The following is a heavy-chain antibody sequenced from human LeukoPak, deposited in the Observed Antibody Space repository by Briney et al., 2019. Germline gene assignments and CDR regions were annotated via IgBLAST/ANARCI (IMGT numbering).Heavy chain of an antibody. V-gene: IGHV4-30-2*01. CDR2: IYHSGST. CDR3: ARGEDGGYEYFGY. D-gene: IGHD5-12*01. Sequence: SQTLSLTCAVSGGSISSGGYSWSWIRQPPGKGLEWIGYIYHSGSTYYNPSLKSRVTISVDRSKNQFSLKLSSVTAADTAVYYCARGEDGGYEYFGYWGQGTLVTVSS. CDR1: GGSISSGGYS. J-gene: IGHJ4*02.